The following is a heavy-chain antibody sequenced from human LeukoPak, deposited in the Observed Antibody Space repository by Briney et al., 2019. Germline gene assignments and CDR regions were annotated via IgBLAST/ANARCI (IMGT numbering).Heavy chain of an antibody. CDR1: GFTFSSYS. CDR2: ISSSSSYI. V-gene: IGHV3-21*01. D-gene: IGHD2-2*01. CDR3: ARGGTSRSIDY. Sequence: RGSLRLSCAASGFTFSSYSMNWVRQAPGKGLEWVSSISSSSSYIYYADSVEGRFTISRDNAKNSPYLQMNSLRAEDTAVYYCARGGTSRSIDYWGQGTLVTVSS. J-gene: IGHJ4*02.